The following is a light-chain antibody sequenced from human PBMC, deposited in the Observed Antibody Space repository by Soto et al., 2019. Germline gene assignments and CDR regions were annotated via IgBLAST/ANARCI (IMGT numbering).Light chain of an antibody. Sequence: EIVLTQSPGTLSLSPGERATLSCRASQSVSSTYLAWYQQKPGQAPRLLIYGASSRATDIPDRFSGSGSGTDFTLTISRLEPEDFVVYYCQQYGSSPGTFGQGTKVEIK. CDR3: QQYGSSPGT. J-gene: IGKJ1*01. V-gene: IGKV3-20*01. CDR2: GAS. CDR1: QSVSSTY.